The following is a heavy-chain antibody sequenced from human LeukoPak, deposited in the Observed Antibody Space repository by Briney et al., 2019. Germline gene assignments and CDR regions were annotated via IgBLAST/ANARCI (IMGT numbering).Heavy chain of an antibody. V-gene: IGHV1-18*01. D-gene: IGHD6-19*01. CDR2: ISADKGHT. CDR3: ARDGTKTRTTNAPGSSGWYGGPRYYYYYYMDV. J-gene: IGHJ6*03. CDR1: GYTFINYG. Sequence: ASVKVSCKTSGYTFINYGLSWVRQAPGQGLEWLGWISADKGHTRSTEKFQGRLTMTTDTSTSTVYMELRSLRSDDTAVYYCARDGTKTRTTNAPGSSGWYGGPRYYYYYYMDVWGKGTTVTISS.